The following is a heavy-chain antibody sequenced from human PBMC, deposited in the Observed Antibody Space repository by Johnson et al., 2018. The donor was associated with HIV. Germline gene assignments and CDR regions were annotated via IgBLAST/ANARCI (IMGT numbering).Heavy chain of an antibody. CDR3: ARDRRIQLWSQTGGAAYDI. CDR2: ISYDGSNK. J-gene: IGHJ3*02. D-gene: IGHD5-18*01. V-gene: IGHV3-30*04. Sequence: QVQLVESGGGVVQPGRSLRLSCAASGFTFSSHPMHWVRQAPGKGLEWVAVISYDGSNKYYADSVKGQFTISRDNSKNTLYLQMNSLRAEDTGVYYGARDRRIQLWSQTGGAAYDIWGQGTMVTVSS. CDR1: GFTFSSHP.